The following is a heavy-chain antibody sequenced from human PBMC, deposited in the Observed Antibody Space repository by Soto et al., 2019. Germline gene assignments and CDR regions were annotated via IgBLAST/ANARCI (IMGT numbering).Heavy chain of an antibody. V-gene: IGHV3-21*01. CDR3: TRDASRDSSARGWFDP. CDR1: GFRFRIFT. Sequence: GGCMRLACAAGGFRFRIFTINLVRQSQGKGLEWVSTISSNSAYIYYTDALRGRFTISRDNAKNSLHLQMNSLRAEDTAVYYCTRDASRDSSARGWFDPWGPGTLGTVSS. D-gene: IGHD6-13*01. CDR2: ISSNSAYI. J-gene: IGHJ5*02.